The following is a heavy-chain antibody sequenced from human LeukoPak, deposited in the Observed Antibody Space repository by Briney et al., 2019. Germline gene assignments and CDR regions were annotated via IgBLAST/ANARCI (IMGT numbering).Heavy chain of an antibody. D-gene: IGHD1-7*01. Sequence: ETSETLSLTCTVSGGSISGYYWSWIRQPAGKGLEWIGRIYTSGSTNYNPSLKSRVTMSVDTSKNQFSLKLSSVTAADTAVYYCARDKIEWAITGTTEGNYYYYGMDVWGQGTTVTVSS. V-gene: IGHV4-4*07. CDR1: GGSISGYY. CDR3: ARDKIEWAITGTTEGNYYYYGMDV. J-gene: IGHJ6*02. CDR2: IYTSGST.